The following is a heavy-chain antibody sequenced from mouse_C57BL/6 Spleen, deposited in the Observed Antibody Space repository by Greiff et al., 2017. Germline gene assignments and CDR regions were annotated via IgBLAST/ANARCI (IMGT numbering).Heavy chain of an antibody. CDR3: ARGYYDYVDY. CDR2: ISYDGSN. Sequence: DVQLQESGPGLVKPSQSLSLTCSVTGYSITSGYYWNWIRQFPGNKLEWMGYISYDGSNNYNPSLKNRISLTRDTSKNQFFLKLNSVTTEDTATYYCARGYYDYVDYWGQGTSVTVSS. D-gene: IGHD2-4*01. J-gene: IGHJ4*01. CDR1: GYSITSGYY. V-gene: IGHV3-6*01.